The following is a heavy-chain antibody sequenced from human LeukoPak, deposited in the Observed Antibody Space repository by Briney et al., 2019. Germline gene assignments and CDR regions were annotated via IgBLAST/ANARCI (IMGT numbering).Heavy chain of an antibody. D-gene: IGHD2-2*01. Sequence: PGGSLRLSCAASGGTFSSYAIRWVGQAAGQGLEGVGGIIPIFGTANYAQEFQGRVTITADESTSTAYMELSSLRSEDTAVYYCARESRSSTNEYYYYYMDVWGKGTTVTVSS. CDR1: GGTFSSYA. CDR2: IIPIFGTA. J-gene: IGHJ6*03. CDR3: ARESRSSTNEYYYYYMDV. V-gene: IGHV1-69*01.